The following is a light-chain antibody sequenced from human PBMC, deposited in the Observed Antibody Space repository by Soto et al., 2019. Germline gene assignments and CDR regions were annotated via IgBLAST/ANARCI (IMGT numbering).Light chain of an antibody. V-gene: IGKV1-9*01. Sequence: IQLTQSPSSLSASVGDRVTITCRASQGISSYLAWYQQKPGKVPKLLIYAASTLQSGVPSRFSGSGSGTDFTLTISSLQPEDFATYYCQQHNTYPITFGQGTRLEIK. J-gene: IGKJ5*01. CDR3: QQHNTYPIT. CDR1: QGISSY. CDR2: AAS.